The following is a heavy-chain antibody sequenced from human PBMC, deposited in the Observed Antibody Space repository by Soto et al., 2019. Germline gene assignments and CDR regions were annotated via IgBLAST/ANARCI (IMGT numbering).Heavy chain of an antibody. Sequence: ESLKISCAASGFIFTNYAMNWVRQAPGKGLEWVSVIGGRGNSAYYADSVQGRFTISRDNSKNTLSLQMSSLTADDTAIYYCVREGRGSFDFWGRGTMVTVSS. CDR2: IGGRGNSA. CDR1: GFIFTNYA. CDR3: VREGRGSFDF. J-gene: IGHJ3*01. V-gene: IGHV3-23*01. D-gene: IGHD5-12*01.